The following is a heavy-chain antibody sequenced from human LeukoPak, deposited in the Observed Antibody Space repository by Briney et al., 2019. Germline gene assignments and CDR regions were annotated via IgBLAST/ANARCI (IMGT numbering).Heavy chain of an antibody. J-gene: IGHJ4*02. CDR3: ARDRESSPWELLLDY. V-gene: IGHV4-38-2*02. CDR1: GYSIRSGYY. CDR2: LHHTSST. D-gene: IGHD1-26*01. Sequence: SETLSLTCAVSGYSIRSGYYWAWILQPPGKGLEWIGSLHHTSSTYYNPSLKSRVTMSVDKSNNKFSLKLSSVTAADTALYYCARDRESSPWELLLDYWGQGILVTVSS.